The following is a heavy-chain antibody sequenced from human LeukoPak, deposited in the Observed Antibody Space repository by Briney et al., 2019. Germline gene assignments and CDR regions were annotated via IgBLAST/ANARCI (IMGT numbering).Heavy chain of an antibody. Sequence: SETLSLTCTVSGGSISSNNYYWGWIRQPPGKGLEWIGSISYSGGPYYNPSLKSRVTISLDTSRSQFSLKLNYMTDADTAVYYCARDKSVTWGLFDYWGQGILVTVSS. CDR2: ISYSGGP. D-gene: IGHD7-27*01. J-gene: IGHJ4*02. V-gene: IGHV4-39*07. CDR1: GGSISSNNYY. CDR3: ARDKSVTWGLFDY.